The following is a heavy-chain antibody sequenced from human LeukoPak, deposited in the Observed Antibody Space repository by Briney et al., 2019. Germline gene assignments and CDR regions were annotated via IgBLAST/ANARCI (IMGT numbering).Heavy chain of an antibody. D-gene: IGHD2-8*02. CDR2: IIPIFGTT. J-gene: IGHJ4*02. CDR3: AIRTGAIILIDS. Sequence: GALVKVSCKTSGGTFISYAISWVRQAPGQGLEWMGGIIPIFGTTKYAEKYQGRVTITADKFTNTAYMELSRLRSEDTAVYYCAIRTGAIILIDSWGQGTLVTVSS. CDR1: GGTFISYA. V-gene: IGHV1-69*06.